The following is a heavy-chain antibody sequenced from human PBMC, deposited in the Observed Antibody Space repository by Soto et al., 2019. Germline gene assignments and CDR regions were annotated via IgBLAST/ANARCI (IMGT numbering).Heavy chain of an antibody. Sequence: EVQLVESGGGLVQPGGSLRLSCAASGFTFSSYWMSWVRQAPGKGLEWVANIKQDGSEKYYVDSVKGRFTISRDNSKNSLYLQINSLRAEDTAVYYCARDQEQQLVRGYYYYYYMDGWGKGTTVTVSS. V-gene: IGHV3-7*01. CDR1: GFTFSSYW. CDR3: ARDQEQQLVRGYYYYYYMDG. CDR2: IKQDGSEK. J-gene: IGHJ6*03. D-gene: IGHD6-13*01.